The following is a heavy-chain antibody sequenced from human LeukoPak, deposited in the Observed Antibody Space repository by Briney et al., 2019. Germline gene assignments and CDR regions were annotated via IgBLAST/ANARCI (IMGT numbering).Heavy chain of an antibody. Sequence: KPSETLSLTCTVSGGSISSYYWSWIRQPPGKGLEWVGNIYYSGNTNYNPSLASRVTISVDTSKNQFSLKLSSVTAADTAVYYCARLPYSGLLTGYRNWFDPWGQGTLVTVSS. V-gene: IGHV4-59*01. J-gene: IGHJ5*02. CDR3: ARLPYSGLLTGYRNWFDP. CDR1: GGSISSYY. CDR2: IYYSGNT. D-gene: IGHD3-9*01.